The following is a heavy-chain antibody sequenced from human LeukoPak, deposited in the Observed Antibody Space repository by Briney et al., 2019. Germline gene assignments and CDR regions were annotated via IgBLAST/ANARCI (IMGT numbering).Heavy chain of an antibody. CDR2: INAGNGNT. J-gene: IGHJ4*02. D-gene: IGHD3-9*01. Sequence: ASVKVSCKASGYTFTSYAMHWVRQAPGQRLEWMGWINAGNGNTKYSQKFQGRVTITRDTSASTAYMELSSLRSEDTAVYYCAREGGRYFDFDYWGQGTLVTVSP. CDR1: GYTFTSYA. V-gene: IGHV1-3*01. CDR3: AREGGRYFDFDY.